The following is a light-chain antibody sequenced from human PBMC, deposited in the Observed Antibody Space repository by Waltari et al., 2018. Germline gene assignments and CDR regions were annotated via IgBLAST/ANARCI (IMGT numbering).Light chain of an antibody. CDR3: QVWETTSGHPTAV. Sequence: SYVMTPPPSVSGAPGETARIPCAGDNIDGKSVHWYPQKPGQAPGVVIYYDSDRPSGIPERFSGSNSGDTATLTITRVEAGDEADYSCQVWETTSGHPTAVFGGGTKLTVL. CDR2: YDS. V-gene: IGLV3-21*01. CDR1: NIDGKS. J-gene: IGLJ2*01.